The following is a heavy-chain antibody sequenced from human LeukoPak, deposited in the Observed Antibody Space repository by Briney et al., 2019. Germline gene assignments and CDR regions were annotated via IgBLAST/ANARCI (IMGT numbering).Heavy chain of an antibody. J-gene: IGHJ4*02. CDR3: ARARSSGSYYNPYYFDY. CDR1: GFTFSSYS. Sequence: GGPLRLSCAASGFTFSSYSMNWVRQAPGKGLEWVSSISSSSSYIYYADSVKGRFTISRDNAKNSLYLQMNSLRAEDTAVYYCARARSSGSYYNPYYFDYWGQGTLVTVSS. CDR2: ISSSSSYI. V-gene: IGHV3-21*01. D-gene: IGHD3-10*01.